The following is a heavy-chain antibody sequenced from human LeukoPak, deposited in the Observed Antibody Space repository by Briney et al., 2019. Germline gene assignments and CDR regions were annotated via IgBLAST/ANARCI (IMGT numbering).Heavy chain of an antibody. V-gene: IGHV5-51*01. D-gene: IGHD6-13*01. Sequence: GESLKISCKASGYSFTNYWIGWVRQMPGKGLEWMGIIYPDDSDARHSPSFQGQVTISADKSISTAYLRWSSLKASDTAMYFCARPDSSSWHFDYWGQGTLVTVSS. CDR1: GYSFTNYW. CDR3: ARPDSSSWHFDY. J-gene: IGHJ4*02. CDR2: IYPDDSDA.